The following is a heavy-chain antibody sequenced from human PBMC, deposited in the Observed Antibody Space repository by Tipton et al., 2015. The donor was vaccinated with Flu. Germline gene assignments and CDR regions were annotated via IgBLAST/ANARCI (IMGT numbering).Heavy chain of an antibody. V-gene: IGHV3-66*01. Sequence: SLRLSCVASGFSVTRTYMSWVRQAPGKGLECIAVFYSDRTYYADSVKGRFVISKDSSKNTFDLQMNSLTSEDTAVYYCARDRGYYYSRSGYSDRGGSFDYWGRGTLVTVSS. CDR3: ARDRGYYYSRSGYSDRGGSFDY. CDR2: FYSDRT. D-gene: IGHD3-22*01. J-gene: IGHJ4*02. CDR1: GFSVTRTY.